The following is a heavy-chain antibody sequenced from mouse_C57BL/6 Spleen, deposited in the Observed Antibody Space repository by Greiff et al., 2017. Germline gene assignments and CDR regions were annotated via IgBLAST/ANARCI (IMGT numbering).Heavy chain of an antibody. Sequence: QVQLKESGPGLVEPSQSLSITCTVSGFSLTSYGVPWVRQPPGKGLEWLVVIWSDGSTTYNSALKSRLSISKDNSKSQVFLTMNSHQTDDTAMYYCARQDSSGLFAYWGQGTLVTVSA. V-gene: IGHV2-6-1*01. CDR3: ARQDSSGLFAY. CDR1: GFSLTSYG. J-gene: IGHJ3*01. D-gene: IGHD3-2*02. CDR2: IWSDGST.